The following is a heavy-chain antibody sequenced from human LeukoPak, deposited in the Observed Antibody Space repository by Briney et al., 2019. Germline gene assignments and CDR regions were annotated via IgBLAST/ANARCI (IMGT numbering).Heavy chain of an antibody. CDR2: INPNSGGT. CDR3: AGVYGDYLEGAFDI. D-gene: IGHD4-17*01. Sequence: GASVTVSCKASGYTFTDYYIHWVRQAPGQGLEWMGWINPNSGGTNYAQKFQGRVTMTRDTSISTAYMELSRLRSDDTAVYYCAGVYGDYLEGAFDIWGQGTMVTVSS. CDR1: GYTFTDYY. V-gene: IGHV1-2*02. J-gene: IGHJ3*02.